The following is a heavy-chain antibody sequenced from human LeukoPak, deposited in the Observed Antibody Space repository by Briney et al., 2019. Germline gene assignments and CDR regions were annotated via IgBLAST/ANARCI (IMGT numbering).Heavy chain of an antibody. D-gene: IGHD6-6*01. CDR1: GFTFSNAW. CDR3: TTEDSSSSPFDY. CDR2: IKSKTDGGTT. Sequence: PGGSLRLSCAASGFTFSNAWMSWVRQAPGKGLEWVGRIKSKTDGGTTDYAAPVKGRFTISRDDSKNTLYLQMNSLKTEDTAVYYCTTEDSSSSPFDYWGQGTLVTVSS. V-gene: IGHV3-15*01. J-gene: IGHJ4*02.